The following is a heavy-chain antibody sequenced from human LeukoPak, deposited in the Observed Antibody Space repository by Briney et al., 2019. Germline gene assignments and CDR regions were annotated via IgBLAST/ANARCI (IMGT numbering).Heavy chain of an antibody. V-gene: IGHV3-53*01. CDR1: GFTFGDYA. J-gene: IGHJ4*02. CDR3: ARYATVAAHRDFDY. Sequence: PGGSLRLSCTASGFTFGDYAMSWVRQAPGKGLEWVSFIYSDNTHYSDSVKGRFTISRDNSKNTLYLQMNSLRAEDTAVYYCARYATVAAHRDFDYWGQGTLVTVSS. D-gene: IGHD6-19*01. CDR2: IYSDNT.